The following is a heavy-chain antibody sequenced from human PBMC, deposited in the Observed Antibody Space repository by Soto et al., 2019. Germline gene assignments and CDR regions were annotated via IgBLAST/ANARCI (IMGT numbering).Heavy chain of an antibody. CDR2: INPNSGGT. V-gene: IGHV1-2*04. J-gene: IGHJ4*02. D-gene: IGHD2-15*01. CDR3: AREIEVVAATYFDY. CDR1: GYTITGYY. Sequence: ASVKVSCKASGYTITGYYMHWVRQTPGQGLEWMGWINPNSGGTNYAQKFQGWVTMTRDTSISTAYMELSRLRSDDTAVYYCAREIEVVAATYFDYWGQGTLVTVSS.